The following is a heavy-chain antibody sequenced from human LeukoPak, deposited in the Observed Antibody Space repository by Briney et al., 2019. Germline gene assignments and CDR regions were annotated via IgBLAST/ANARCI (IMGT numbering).Heavy chain of an antibody. Sequence: SETLSLTCAVYGGSFSGYYWSWIRQPPGKGLEWIGEINHSGSTNYNPALKSRVTISVDTSKNQFSLKLSSVTAADTAVYFCARGPPTDYYDSSGFYYVFDYWGQGTLVTVSS. D-gene: IGHD3-22*01. CDR1: GGSFSGYY. J-gene: IGHJ4*02. CDR3: ARGPPTDYYDSSGFYYVFDY. V-gene: IGHV4-34*01. CDR2: INHSGST.